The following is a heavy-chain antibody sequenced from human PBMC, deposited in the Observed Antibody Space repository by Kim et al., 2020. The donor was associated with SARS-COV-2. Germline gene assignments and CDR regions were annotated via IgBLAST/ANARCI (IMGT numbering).Heavy chain of an antibody. D-gene: IGHD2-2*01. CDR3: ANAPSLYCSSPSCYEVDY. V-gene: IGHV3-23*03. Sequence: KGRFTSSRDNSKNTLYLQMHSLRAEDTAVYYCANAPSLYCSSPSCYEVDYWGQGTLVTVSS. J-gene: IGHJ4*02.